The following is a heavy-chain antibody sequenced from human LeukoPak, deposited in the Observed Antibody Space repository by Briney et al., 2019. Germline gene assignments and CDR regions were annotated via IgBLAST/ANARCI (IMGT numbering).Heavy chain of an antibody. CDR3: AKSNGYGLIDI. D-gene: IGHD3-22*01. V-gene: IGHV4-4*02. Sequence: PSETLSLTCAVSGGSISSSNWWNWVRQTPGKGLEWIGEIYHRGNTHYNPSLKSRVTISVDTSKNQFSLKLNSVTAADTAVYYCAKSNGYGLIDIWGQGTMVTVSS. CDR1: GGSISSSNW. J-gene: IGHJ3*02. CDR2: IYHRGNT.